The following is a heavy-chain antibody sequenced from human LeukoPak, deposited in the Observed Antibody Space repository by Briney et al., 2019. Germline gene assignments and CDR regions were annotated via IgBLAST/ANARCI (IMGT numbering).Heavy chain of an antibody. V-gene: IGHV3-7*03. Sequence: GGSLRLSCAASGFMFSSSWMTWVRQAPGKGLECVANIKPDGSEKYYVGSVEGRFTISRDNAKNSLYLQINSLRAEDTAVYYCARDLNWPGPWGQGTLVTVSS. J-gene: IGHJ5*02. CDR1: GFMFSSSW. CDR3: ARDLNWPGP. CDR2: IKPDGSEK.